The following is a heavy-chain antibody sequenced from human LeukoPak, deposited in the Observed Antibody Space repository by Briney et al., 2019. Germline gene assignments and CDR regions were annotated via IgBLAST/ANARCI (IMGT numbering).Heavy chain of an antibody. J-gene: IGHJ4*02. CDR3: ARRNEKITIFGVVSLGFDY. Sequence: SQTLSLTCTVSGGSISSDGYYWSWIRQPPGKGLEWIGYIYFSGSTNSNPSLKSRVTISVDTSKNQFSLKLSSVTAADTAVYYCARRNEKITIFGVVSLGFDYWGQGTLVTVSS. CDR2: IYFSGST. D-gene: IGHD3-3*01. CDR1: GGSISSDGYY. V-gene: IGHV4-61*08.